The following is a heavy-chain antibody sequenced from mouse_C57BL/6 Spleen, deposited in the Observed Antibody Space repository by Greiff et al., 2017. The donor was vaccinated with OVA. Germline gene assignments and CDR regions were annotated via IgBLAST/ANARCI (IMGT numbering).Heavy chain of an antibody. J-gene: IGHJ4*01. Sequence: VQLQQPGAELVRPGASVTLSCKASGYTFTDYEMHWVKQTPVHGLEWIGAIDPENGGTAYNQKFKGKAILTADKSSSTAYMQLRSLTSEDSAVYYCTKTQRDYAMAYWGQGTSVTVSS. CDR2: IDPENGGT. CDR3: TKTQRDYAMAY. V-gene: IGHV1-15*01. CDR1: GYTFTDYE.